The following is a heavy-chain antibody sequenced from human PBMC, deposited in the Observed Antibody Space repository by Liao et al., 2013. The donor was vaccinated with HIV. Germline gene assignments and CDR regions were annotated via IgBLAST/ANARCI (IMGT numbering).Heavy chain of an antibody. Sequence: QVQLQQWGAGLVKPSETLSLTCAVYGGSFSGYYWSWIRQPPGKGLEWIGEINHSGSTNYNPSLKSRVTISVDTSKNQFSLKLSSVTAADTAVYYCARGAPNYYDTSGYWNYWGQGTLVTVSS. J-gene: IGHJ4*02. CDR3: ARGAPNYYDTSGYWNY. CDR2: INHSGST. D-gene: IGHD3-22*01. V-gene: IGHV4-34*01. CDR1: GGSFSGYY.